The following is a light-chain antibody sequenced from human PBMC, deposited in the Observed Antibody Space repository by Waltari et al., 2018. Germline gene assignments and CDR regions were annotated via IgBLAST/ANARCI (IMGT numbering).Light chain of an antibody. CDR1: SSYVGAYTY. CDR2: EVS. J-gene: IGLJ2*01. CDR3: SSFSSSSTVV. V-gene: IGLV2-14*01. Sequence: QSALTQPASVSGSPGQSITISCTGTSSYVGAYTYVSWYQQHPGKVPKLMIYEVSNRPSGVSNRFSGSKSGNTASLTISGLQAEDEADYYCSSFSSSSTVVFGGGTKLTVL.